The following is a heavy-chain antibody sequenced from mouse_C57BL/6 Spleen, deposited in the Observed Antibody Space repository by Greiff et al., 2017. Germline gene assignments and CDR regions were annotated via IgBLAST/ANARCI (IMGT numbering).Heavy chain of an antibody. D-gene: IGHD1-1*01. CDR1: GYTFTGYW. CDR3: ARAPRLLRYYFDY. Sequence: QVQLKESGAELMKPGASVKLSCKATGYTFTGYWIEWVKQRRGHGLEWIGEILPGNGSTNYNEKFKGKATFTADTSSNTAYMQLSSLTTEDSAIYYCARAPRLLRYYFDYWGQGTTLTVSS. V-gene: IGHV1-9*01. CDR2: ILPGNGST. J-gene: IGHJ2*01.